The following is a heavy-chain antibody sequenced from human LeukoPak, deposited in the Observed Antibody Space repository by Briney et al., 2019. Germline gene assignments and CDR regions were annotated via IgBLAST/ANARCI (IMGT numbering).Heavy chain of an antibody. V-gene: IGHV4-34*01. D-gene: IGHD3-22*01. J-gene: IGHJ4*02. CDR2: INHSGST. CDR1: GGSFSDYY. CDR3: ARGPPRDFVTSGFYYNY. Sequence: SETLSLTCAIHGGSFSDYYWRWMRQPPGRGLEWIGDINHSGSTNYSPSLTSRLTMSVDTSKNQFSLKLSSVTAADTAVYYCARGPPRDFVTSGFYYNYWGQGTRVTVSS.